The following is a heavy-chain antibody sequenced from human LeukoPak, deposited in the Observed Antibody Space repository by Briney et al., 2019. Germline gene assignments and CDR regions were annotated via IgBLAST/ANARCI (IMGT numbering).Heavy chain of an antibody. V-gene: IGHV3-7*04. CDR2: IKQDGSKK. J-gene: IGHJ4*02. Sequence: GGSLRLSCVASGFSFSSYWMTWVRQAPGKGLEWVANIKQDGSKKSYVDSVKGRFTISRDNAKNSLYLQMNSLRAEDTAIYYCTRVGYIDEGIDYWGQGTLVTVSS. D-gene: IGHD5-24*01. CDR1: GFSFSSYW. CDR3: TRVGYIDEGIDY.